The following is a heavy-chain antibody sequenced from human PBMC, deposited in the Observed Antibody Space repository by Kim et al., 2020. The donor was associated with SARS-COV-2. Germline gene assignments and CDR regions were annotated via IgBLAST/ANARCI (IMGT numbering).Heavy chain of an antibody. Sequence: GESLKISCKGSGYSFTSYWIGWVRQMPGKGLEWMGIIYPGDSDTRYSPSFQGQVTISADKSISTAYLQWSSLKASDTAMYYWARWEWGSSTSRVRAYYYYGMDVWGQGTTVTVSS. V-gene: IGHV5-51*01. CDR1: GYSFTSYW. CDR2: IYPGDSDT. D-gene: IGHD2-2*01. CDR3: ARWEWGSSTSRVRAYYYYGMDV. J-gene: IGHJ6*02.